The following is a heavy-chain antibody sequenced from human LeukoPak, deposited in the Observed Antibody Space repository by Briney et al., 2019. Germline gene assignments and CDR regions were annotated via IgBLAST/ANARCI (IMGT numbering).Heavy chain of an antibody. Sequence: ASETLSLTCTVSGGSISSSSYYWGWIRQPPGKGLEWIGEINHSGSTNYNPSLKSRVTISVDTSKNQFSQKLSSVTVADTAVYYCARVVRWGAVAGKLLFQTYFDYWGQGTLVTVSS. D-gene: IGHD6-19*01. V-gene: IGHV4-39*07. CDR2: INHSGST. CDR3: ARVVRWGAVAGKLLFQTYFDY. CDR1: GGSISSSSYY. J-gene: IGHJ4*02.